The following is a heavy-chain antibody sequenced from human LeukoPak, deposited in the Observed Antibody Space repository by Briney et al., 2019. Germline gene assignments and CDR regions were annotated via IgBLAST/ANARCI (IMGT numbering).Heavy chain of an antibody. CDR1: GYSISSGYY. D-gene: IGHD6-13*01. CDR2: IYHSGST. J-gene: IGHJ1*01. CDR3: ARGTGYSSSQGYFQH. Sequence: PSETLSLTCTVSGYSISSGYYWGWIRQPPGKGLEWIGSIYHSGSTYYNPSLKSRVTISVDTSKNQFSLKLSAVTAADTAVYYCARGTGYSSSQGYFQHWGQGTLVTVSS. V-gene: IGHV4-38-2*02.